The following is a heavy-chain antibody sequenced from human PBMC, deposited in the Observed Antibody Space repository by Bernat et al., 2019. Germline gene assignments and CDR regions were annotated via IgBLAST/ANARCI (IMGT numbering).Heavy chain of an antibody. V-gene: IGHV3-48*02. Sequence: EVQLVESGGGLVQPGGSLRLSCAASGFTFSSYSMNWVRQAPGKGLERVSYISSSTSTITYADSEKGRDTVSKDNAKTSLYLRRNGLRDEDTAVYYCARVGDDYVWGSVTKDYCYYYMDVWGRGTTVTVSS. D-gene: IGHD3-16*01. J-gene: IGHJ6*03. CDR2: ISSSTSTI. CDR1: GFTFSSYS. CDR3: ARVGDDYVWGSVTKDYCYYYMDV.